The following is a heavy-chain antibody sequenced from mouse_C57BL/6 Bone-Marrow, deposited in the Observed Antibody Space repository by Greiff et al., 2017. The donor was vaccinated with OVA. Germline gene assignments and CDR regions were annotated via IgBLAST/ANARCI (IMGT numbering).Heavy chain of an antibody. CDR3: ARDGVTYAMDY. D-gene: IGHD2-1*01. CDR1: GYTFTSYD. J-gene: IGHJ4*01. Sequence: QVQLQQSGPELVKPGASVKLSCKASGYTFTSYDINWVKQRPGQGLEWIGWIYPRDGSTKYNEKFKGKATLTVDTSSSTAYMELHSLTSEDAAVYFCARDGVTYAMDYWGQGTSVTVSS. CDR2: IYPRDGST. V-gene: IGHV1-85*01.